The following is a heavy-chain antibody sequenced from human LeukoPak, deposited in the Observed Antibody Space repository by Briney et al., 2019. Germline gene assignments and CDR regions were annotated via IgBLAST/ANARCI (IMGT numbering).Heavy chain of an antibody. CDR3: ARQGYSYYYYMDV. CDR2: MNPNSSNT. D-gene: IGHD5-18*01. J-gene: IGHJ6*03. Sequence: VASVKVSCKASGYTFTSYDINWVRQATGQGLEWMGWMNPNSSNTGYAQKIQGRVTMTRNTSISTAYMELSRLRSEDTAVYYCARQGYSYYYYMDVWGKGTTVTVSS. V-gene: IGHV1-8*01. CDR1: GYTFTSYD.